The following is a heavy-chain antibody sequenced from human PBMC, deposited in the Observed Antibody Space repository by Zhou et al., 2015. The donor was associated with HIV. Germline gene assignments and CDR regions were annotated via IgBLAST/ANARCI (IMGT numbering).Heavy chain of an antibody. CDR1: GGTFSNSA. V-gene: IGHV1-69*06. J-gene: IGHJ4*02. CDR2: IIPISATS. D-gene: IGHD3-9*01. Sequence: QVQLVQSGAEVKKPGSSVKVSCRASGGTFSNSAISWVRQAPGQGLEWMGSIIPISATSNYAQDFQGRVTITADKSTGTTYMELSSLTSEDAATYYCARETEPRYFHILTGYTHWGQGTLVTVSS. CDR3: ARETEPRYFHILTGYTH.